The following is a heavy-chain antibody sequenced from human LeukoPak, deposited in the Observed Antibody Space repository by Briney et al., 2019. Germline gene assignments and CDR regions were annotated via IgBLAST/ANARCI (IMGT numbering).Heavy chain of an antibody. CDR2: ITNSGNSK. Sequence: PGGSLRLSCAASEFTFSSYSMNWVRQAPGKGLEWVSYITNSGNSKSYADSVKGRFTISRDNSKNTLYLQMNSLRAEDTAVYYCAGLVAAYPLDYWGQGTLVTVSS. J-gene: IGHJ4*02. CDR1: EFTFSSYS. D-gene: IGHD6-6*01. CDR3: AGLVAAYPLDY. V-gene: IGHV3-48*01.